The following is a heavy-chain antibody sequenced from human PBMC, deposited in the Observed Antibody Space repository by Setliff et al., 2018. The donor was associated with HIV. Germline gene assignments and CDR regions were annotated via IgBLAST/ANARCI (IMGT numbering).Heavy chain of an antibody. V-gene: IGHV3-15*07. CDR1: GFSFSNAW. D-gene: IGHD6-19*01. J-gene: IGHJ4*02. Sequence: PGGSLRLSCAASGFSFSNAWMDWVRQAPGKGLEWVGRGYTKTDGGTTDYAAPVKGRFTISRDTSKNTLHLQMISLRVEDTALYYCAKVTSSGRWNSDFDSWGQGTLVTVSS. CDR3: AKVTSSGRWNSDFDS. CDR2: GYTKTDGGTT.